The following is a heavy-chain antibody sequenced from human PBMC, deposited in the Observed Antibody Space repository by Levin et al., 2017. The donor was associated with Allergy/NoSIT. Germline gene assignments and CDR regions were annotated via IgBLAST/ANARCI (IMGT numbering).Heavy chain of an antibody. CDR1: GNTFTNYG. Sequence: GESLKISCKASGNTFTNYGMNWVRQAPGQGLEWMGWINTDTGNPTYAQGFTGRFVFSLDTSVSTAYLQISSLKVEDTAVYYCARAGVGYCSSGSCSLDYWGQGTLVTVSS. D-gene: IGHD2-15*01. V-gene: IGHV7-4-1*02. J-gene: IGHJ4*02. CDR2: INTDTGNP. CDR3: ARAGVGYCSSGSCSLDY.